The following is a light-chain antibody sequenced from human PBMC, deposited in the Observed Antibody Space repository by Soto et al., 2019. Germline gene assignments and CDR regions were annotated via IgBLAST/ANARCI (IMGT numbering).Light chain of an antibody. Sequence: QSALTQYASVSGSPGQSITISCTGTSSDVGSYNFVSWYQQHPGKAPKLMIYEVTKRPSGISNRFSGSKSGNTASLTISGLQAEDEADYYCSSYAGGNTVDYVFGTGTKLTVL. CDR1: SSDVGSYNF. J-gene: IGLJ1*01. CDR3: SSYAGGNTVDYV. V-gene: IGLV2-23*02. CDR2: EVT.